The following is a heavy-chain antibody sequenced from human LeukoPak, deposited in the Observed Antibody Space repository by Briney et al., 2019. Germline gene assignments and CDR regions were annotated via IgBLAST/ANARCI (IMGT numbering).Heavy chain of an antibody. J-gene: IGHJ6*03. Sequence: PSETLSLTCDVSGYTIRNVYYWGWIRQSPGKGLEWIGNIHPNGSTYYKPSLKSRLTISLDTSKNQFSLGLTSVTATDTAVYYCVRTWFGDTHAPFYYMDIWGKGTAVTVSS. V-gene: IGHV4-38-2*01. CDR3: VRTWFGDTHAPFYYMDI. D-gene: IGHD3-10*01. CDR1: GYTIRNVYY. CDR2: IHPNGST.